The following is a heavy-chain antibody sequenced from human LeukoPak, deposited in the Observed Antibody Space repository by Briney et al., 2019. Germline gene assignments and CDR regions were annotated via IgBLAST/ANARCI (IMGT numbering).Heavy chain of an antibody. V-gene: IGHV1-2*02. CDR3: ARDYSSGWYIRRSFDY. Sequence: GASVKVSCKASGYTFTGYYMHWVRQAPGQGLEWMGWINPNSGGTNYAQKFQGRVTMTRDTSISTAYMELSRLRSDDTAVYYCARDYSSGWYIRRSFDYWGQGTLVTVSS. CDR2: INPNSGGT. D-gene: IGHD6-13*01. CDR1: GYTFTGYY. J-gene: IGHJ4*02.